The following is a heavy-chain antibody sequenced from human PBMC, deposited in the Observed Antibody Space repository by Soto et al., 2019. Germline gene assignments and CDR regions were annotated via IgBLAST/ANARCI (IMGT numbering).Heavy chain of an antibody. CDR3: AREGSLFDY. V-gene: IGHV3-7*05. CDR2: IKQDGSEK. J-gene: IGHJ4*02. Sequence: VRQAPGKGLEWVANIKQDGSEKYYVDSVKGRFTISRDNTKNSLYLRMNSLRAEDTAVYYCAREGSLFDYWGQGTQVTVSS.